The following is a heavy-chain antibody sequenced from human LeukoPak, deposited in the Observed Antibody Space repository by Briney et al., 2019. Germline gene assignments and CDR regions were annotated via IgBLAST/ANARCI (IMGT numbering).Heavy chain of an antibody. D-gene: IGHD6-19*01. CDR1: GFTFSSYA. CDR3: ASDTYSSGWGLFDYYYGMDV. J-gene: IGHJ6*02. CDR2: ISGSGGST. Sequence: PGGSLRLSCAASGFTFSSYAMSWVRQAPGKGLEWVSAISGSGGSTYYADSVKGRFTISRDNSKNTLYLQMNSLRAEDTAVYYCASDTYSSGWGLFDYYYGMDVWGQGTTVTVSS. V-gene: IGHV3-23*01.